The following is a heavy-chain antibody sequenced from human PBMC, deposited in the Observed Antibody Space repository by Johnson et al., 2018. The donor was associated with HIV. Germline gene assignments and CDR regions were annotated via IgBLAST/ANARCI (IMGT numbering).Heavy chain of an antibody. CDR3: ARALGLEVCAFDI. Sequence: QVQLVESGGGVVQPGGSLRLSCAASRFTFSTYGMHWVRQAPGKGLEWVAIISYDGSEKYYVDSVKGRFTISRDNAKNSLYLQMNSLRAEDTAVYYCARALGLEVCAFDIWGQGTMVTVSS. CDR1: RFTFSTYG. V-gene: IGHV3-33*05. D-gene: IGHD2-8*01. J-gene: IGHJ3*02. CDR2: ISYDGSEK.